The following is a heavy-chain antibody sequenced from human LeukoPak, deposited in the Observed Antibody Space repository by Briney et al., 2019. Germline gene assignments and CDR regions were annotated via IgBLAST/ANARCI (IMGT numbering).Heavy chain of an antibody. D-gene: IGHD3-3*01. CDR2: LDGENDQK. V-gene: IGHV1-24*01. Sequence: GASVKVSCKVSGYTVTEISIHWVRQSPGKGLEWMGGLDGENDQKVYAQQFQDRVTMSEDTSTDTAYMELSNLQSEDTAVYFCADFYTTSGFFYWGQGTLVTASS. CDR1: GYTVTEIS. J-gene: IGHJ4*02. CDR3: ADFYTTSGFFY.